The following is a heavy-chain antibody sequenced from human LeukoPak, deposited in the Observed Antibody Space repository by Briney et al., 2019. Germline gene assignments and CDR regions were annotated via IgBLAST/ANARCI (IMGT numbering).Heavy chain of an antibody. V-gene: IGHV3-11*01. J-gene: IGHJ6*02. D-gene: IGHD4-17*01. CDR2: ISSSGSTI. CDR3: AREDYGADLEYYYYGMDV. Sequence: PGGSLRLSCAASGFTFSDYYMSWIRQAPGKGLEWVSYISSSGSTIYYADSVKGRFTISRDNAKNPLYLQMNSLGAEDTAVYYCAREDYGADLEYYYYGMDVWGQGTTVTVSS. CDR1: GFTFSDYY.